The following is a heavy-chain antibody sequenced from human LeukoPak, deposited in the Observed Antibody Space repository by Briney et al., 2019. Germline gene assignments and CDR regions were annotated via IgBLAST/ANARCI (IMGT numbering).Heavy chain of an antibody. Sequence: SETLSLTCSVSGGSISSSNYYWGWIRQPPGKGLEWIGSIYYSGSTYYNPSLKSRVTISVDTSKNQFSLKLSSVTAADTAVYYRARDGYLYFDYWGQGTLVTVSS. D-gene: IGHD6-13*01. CDR2: IYYSGST. CDR3: ARDGYLYFDY. V-gene: IGHV4-39*02. CDR1: GGSISSSNYY. J-gene: IGHJ4*02.